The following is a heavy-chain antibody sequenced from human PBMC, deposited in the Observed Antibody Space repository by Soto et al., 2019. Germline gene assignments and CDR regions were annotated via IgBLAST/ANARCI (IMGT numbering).Heavy chain of an antibody. CDR2: ISSSSSYI. D-gene: IGHD3-3*01. CDR3: ARGQNDYDFWSGSTWGHDY. Sequence: EVQLVESGGGLVKPGGSLRLSCAAPGFTFSSYSMNWVRQAPGKGLEWVSSISSSSSYIYYADSVKGRFTISRDNAKNSLYLQMNSLRAEYTAVYYCARGQNDYDFWSGSTWGHDYWGQGTLVTVSS. V-gene: IGHV3-21*01. J-gene: IGHJ4*02. CDR1: GFTFSSYS.